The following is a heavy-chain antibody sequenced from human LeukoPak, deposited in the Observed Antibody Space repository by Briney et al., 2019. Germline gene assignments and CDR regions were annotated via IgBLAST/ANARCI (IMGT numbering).Heavy chain of an antibody. J-gene: IGHJ4*02. CDR1: GYTFTSYY. CDR2: INPNSGGT. CDR3: ARDNYYDSSGYYRFFDY. Sequence: ASVKVSCKASGYTFTSYYMHWVRQAPGQGLEWMGWINPNSGGTNYAQKFQGRVTMTRDTSISTAYMELSRLRSEDTAVYYCARDNYYDSSGYYRFFDYWGQGTLVTVSS. V-gene: IGHV1-2*02. D-gene: IGHD3-22*01.